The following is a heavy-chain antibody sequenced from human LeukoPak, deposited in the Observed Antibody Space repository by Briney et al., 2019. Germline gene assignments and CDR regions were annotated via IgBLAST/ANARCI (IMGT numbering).Heavy chain of an antibody. CDR3: ARVRAAAGVLIDY. D-gene: IGHD6-13*01. Sequence: PSDTLSLTCTLSGGSIRSGSYYWRWIRQPAGKGLEWIGRIYTSGSTNYNPSLKSRVTISVDTSKNQFSLKLSSVTAADTAVYYCARVRAAAGVLIDYWGQGTLITVSS. CDR2: IYTSGST. V-gene: IGHV4-61*02. CDR1: GGSIRSGSYY. J-gene: IGHJ4*02.